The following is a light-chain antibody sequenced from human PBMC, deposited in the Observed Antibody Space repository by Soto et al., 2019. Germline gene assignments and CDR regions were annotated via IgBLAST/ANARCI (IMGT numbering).Light chain of an antibody. Sequence: EIVLTQSPGTLSLSPGEGATLSCRASQSVRSNYLAWYQQKPGQAPRLLIYGASSRATGIPDRFSGSGSGTEFTLNIRRLEPEDFAVYYCQHYGGSPLYTFGQGTKLEI. CDR3: QHYGGSPLYT. CDR1: QSVRSNY. J-gene: IGKJ2*01. CDR2: GAS. V-gene: IGKV3-20*01.